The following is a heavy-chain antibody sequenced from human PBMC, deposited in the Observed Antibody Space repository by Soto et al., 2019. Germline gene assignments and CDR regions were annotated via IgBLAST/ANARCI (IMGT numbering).Heavy chain of an antibody. J-gene: IGHJ4*02. V-gene: IGHV4-34*01. Sequence: SLTCSVYGASFSGYYWSWIRQSPGKGLEWTGEIHHSGSTHYNPSLKSRLTFSIDESQSQFYMMLTSVTAADTALYFCARGHSTSGYDSWGQGSLVTVSS. CDR3: ARGHSTSGYDS. D-gene: IGHD6-6*01. CDR2: IHHSGST. CDR1: GASFSGYY.